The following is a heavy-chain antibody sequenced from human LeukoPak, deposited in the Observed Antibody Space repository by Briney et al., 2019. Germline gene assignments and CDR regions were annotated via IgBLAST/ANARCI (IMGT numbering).Heavy chain of an antibody. CDR3: ARHRSTNYYYYYMDV. D-gene: IGHD5-24*01. J-gene: IGHJ6*03. Sequence: GESLKISCKGSGYSFTTYWIGWVRQVPGKGLEWMGIIYPGDSDTRYSPSFQGQVTISADKSISTAYLQWSSLKASDTAIYYCARHRSTNYYYYYMDVWGKGTTVTVSS. V-gene: IGHV5-51*01. CDR2: IYPGDSDT. CDR1: GYSFTTYW.